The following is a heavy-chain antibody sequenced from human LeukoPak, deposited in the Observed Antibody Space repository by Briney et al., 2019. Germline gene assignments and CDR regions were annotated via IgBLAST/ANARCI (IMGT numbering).Heavy chain of an antibody. CDR2: ISTSSVYI. CDR1: GFTFSGYS. CDR3: ARGKDGVWAFDI. D-gene: IGHD3-16*01. V-gene: IGHV3-21*01. Sequence: GGSLRLSCAASGFTFSGYSMNWVRQAPGKGLEWVSSISTSSVYIYYADSVKGRVTISRDNAKNTLYLQMNSLRAEDAAVYYCARGKDGVWAFDIWGQGTTVTVSS. J-gene: IGHJ3*02.